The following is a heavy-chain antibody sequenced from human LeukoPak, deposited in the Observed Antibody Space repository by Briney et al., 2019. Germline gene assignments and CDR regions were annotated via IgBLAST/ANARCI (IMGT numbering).Heavy chain of an antibody. V-gene: IGHV4-61*02. D-gene: IGHD4-17*01. CDR1: GGSISSGGYS. Sequence: SETLSLTCAVSGGSISSGGYSWTWIRQPPGKGLEWIGRIYTSGSTNYNPSLKSRVTMSVDTSKNQFSLKLSSVTAADTAVYYCARDPSNDYGDFNWFDPWGQGTLVTVSS. CDR3: ARDPSNDYGDFNWFDP. CDR2: IYTSGST. J-gene: IGHJ5*02.